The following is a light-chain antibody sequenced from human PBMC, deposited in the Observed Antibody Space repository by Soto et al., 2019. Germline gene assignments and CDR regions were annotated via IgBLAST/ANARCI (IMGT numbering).Light chain of an antibody. V-gene: IGKV3-11*01. CDR2: DAS. CDR1: QSVSSY. CDR3: QQRSNWSYT. J-gene: IGKJ2*01. Sequence: EIVLTQSPATLSLSPGERATLSCRASQSVSSYLAWYQQKPGQAPRLLIYDASNRATGIPARFSGSGSGTDFTLTISRLEPEDFAVYYCQQRSNWSYTFGQGTKVEIK.